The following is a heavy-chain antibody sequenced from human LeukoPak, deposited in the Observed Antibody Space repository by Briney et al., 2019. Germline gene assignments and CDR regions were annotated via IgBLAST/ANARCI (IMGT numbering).Heavy chain of an antibody. CDR1: GYAFISHG. CDR3: ARDLAVLGVFFTSYMDV. CDR2: ISTYSGNT. Sequence: GASVKVSCKASGYAFISHGITWVRQAPGKGLEWMGWISTYSGNTHYAQKFQGRVTLSKDTSTTTAYLELRSLGSDDTAVYYCARDLAVLGVFFTSYMDVWGKGTPVTVSS. V-gene: IGHV1-18*01. J-gene: IGHJ6*03. D-gene: IGHD3-3*01.